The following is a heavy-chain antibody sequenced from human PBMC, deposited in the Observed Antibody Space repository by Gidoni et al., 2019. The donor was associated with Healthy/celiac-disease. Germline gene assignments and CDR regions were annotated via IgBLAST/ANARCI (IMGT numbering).Heavy chain of an antibody. J-gene: IGHJ3*02. CDR3: ARGGGARDAFDI. CDR2: IYYSGST. V-gene: IGHV4-59*01. D-gene: IGHD3-10*01. CDR1: GGSISSYY. Sequence: QVQLQESGPGLVKPSETLSLTCPVSGGSISSYYWSWIRQPPGKGLEWIGYIYYSGSTNYNPSLKSRVTISVDTSKNQFSLKLSSVTAADTAVYYCARGGGARDAFDIWGQGTMVTVSS.